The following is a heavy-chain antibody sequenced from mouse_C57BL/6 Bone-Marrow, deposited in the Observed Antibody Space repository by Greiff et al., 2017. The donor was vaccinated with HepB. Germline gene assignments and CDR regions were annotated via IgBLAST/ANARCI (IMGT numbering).Heavy chain of an antibody. D-gene: IGHD1-1*01. CDR1: GYTFTSYW. CDR2: IDPSDSYT. Sequence: VQLQQPGAELVRPGTSVKLSCKASGYTFTSYWMHWVKQRPGQGLEWIGVIDPSDSYTNYNQKFKGKATLTVDTSSSTAYMQLSSLTSEDSAVYYCARGTTVVAEGWFAYWGQGTLVTVSA. CDR3: ARGTTVVAEGWFAY. V-gene: IGHV1-59*01. J-gene: IGHJ3*01.